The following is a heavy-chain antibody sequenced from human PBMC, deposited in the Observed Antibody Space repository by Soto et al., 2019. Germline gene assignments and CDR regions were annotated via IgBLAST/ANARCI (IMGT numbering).Heavy chain of an antibody. V-gene: IGHV3-23*01. CDR3: AKDPPPDYYDFWSGYYDY. CDR2: ISGSGGST. CDR1: GFTFSSYA. D-gene: IGHD3-3*01. Sequence: EVQLLESGGGLVQPGGSLRLSCAASGFTFSSYAMSWVRQAPGKGLEWVSAISGSGGSTYYADSVTGRFTISRDNSKNTLYLQMNSLRAEDTAVYYCAKDPPPDYYDFWSGYYDYWGQGTLVTVSS. J-gene: IGHJ4*02.